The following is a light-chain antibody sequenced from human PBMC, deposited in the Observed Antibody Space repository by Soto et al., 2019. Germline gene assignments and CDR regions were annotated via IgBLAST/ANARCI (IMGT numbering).Light chain of an antibody. CDR2: YDN. Sequence: QSVLTQPPSASGTPGQRVTISCSGSNSNIGSNTVNWYQQLPGTAPKLLIYYDNLRPSGVPDRLSGSKSGTSASLSISGRQSDDEADYYWAAWDDSLNGRVFGTGTKLTVL. J-gene: IGLJ1*01. CDR1: NSNIGSNT. CDR3: AAWDDSLNGRV. V-gene: IGLV1-44*01.